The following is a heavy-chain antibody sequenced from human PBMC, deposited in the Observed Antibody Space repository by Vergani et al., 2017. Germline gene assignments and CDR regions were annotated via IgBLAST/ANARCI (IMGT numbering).Heavy chain of an antibody. D-gene: IGHD1-1*01. CDR1: GFRFSNYW. Sequence: EVEVVESGGGLVQPGGSLRLSCAASGFRFSNYWMHWLRQAPGKGLEWVGRIRNKANDYTTQYAASVKGRFTISRDDSKSYLYLQMNSLQTEDTALYYCVRVKGSNWNDHLYDIWGQGTLVTVSS. J-gene: IGHJ3*02. V-gene: IGHV3-72*01. CDR2: IRNKANDYTT. CDR3: VRVKGSNWNDHLYDI.